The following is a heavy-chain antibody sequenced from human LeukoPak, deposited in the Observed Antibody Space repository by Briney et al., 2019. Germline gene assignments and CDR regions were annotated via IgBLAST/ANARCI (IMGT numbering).Heavy chain of an antibody. CDR3: VTTTVTTSYAFDV. CDR2: ISFNGNNK. Sequence: GGSLRLSCAASGFPFSTYVMHWVRQAPGKGLEGMAFISFNGNNKQYRDSLKGRFTISRDNSKNTLFLQMDSLRPEDTAVYYCVTTTVTTSYAFDVWGPGTMVTVSS. D-gene: IGHD4-17*01. J-gene: IGHJ3*01. V-gene: IGHV3-30-3*01. CDR1: GFPFSTYV.